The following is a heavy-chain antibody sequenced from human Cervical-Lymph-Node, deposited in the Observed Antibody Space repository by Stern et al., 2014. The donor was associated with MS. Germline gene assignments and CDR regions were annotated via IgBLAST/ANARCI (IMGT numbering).Heavy chain of an antibody. CDR3: ARGGGAAAGYYYYGMDV. CDR2: IIPIFGTA. Sequence: VQLVESGAEVKKPGSSVKVSCKASGGTFSSYAISWVRQAPGQGLEWMGGIIPIFGTANYAQKFQGRVTITADESTSTAYMELSSLRSEDTAVYYCARGGGAAAGYYYYGMDVWGQGTTVTVSS. J-gene: IGHJ6*02. D-gene: IGHD6-13*01. CDR1: GGTFSSYA. V-gene: IGHV1-69*01.